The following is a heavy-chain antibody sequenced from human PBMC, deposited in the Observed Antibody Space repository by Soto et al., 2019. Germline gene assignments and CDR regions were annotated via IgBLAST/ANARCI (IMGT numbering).Heavy chain of an antibody. CDR1: GGSISSYS. CDR2: IYYSGST. D-gene: IGHD2-2*01. Sequence: SETLSLTCTLSGGSISSYSWNWIRQPPGKGLEWIGYIYYSGSTNYNPSLKSRVTISVDTSKNQFSLKLSSVTAADTAVYYCARQSTGYCSSTSCPFDYWGLGTVVTVSP. V-gene: IGHV4-59*08. J-gene: IGHJ4*02. CDR3: ARQSTGYCSSTSCPFDY.